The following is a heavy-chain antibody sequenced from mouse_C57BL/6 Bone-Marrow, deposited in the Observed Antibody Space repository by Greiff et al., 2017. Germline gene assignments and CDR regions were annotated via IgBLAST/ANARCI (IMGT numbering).Heavy chain of an antibody. V-gene: IGHV5-15*04. CDR1: GFTFSDYG. CDR2: ISNLAYSI. Sequence: EVMLVESGGGLVQPGGSLKLSCAASGFTFSDYGMAWVRQAPRKGPEWVAFISNLAYSIYYADTVTGRFTISRENAKNTLYLEMSSLRSEDTAMYYCARWGYYGLGYFDYWGQGTTLTVSS. D-gene: IGHD1-1*01. J-gene: IGHJ2*01. CDR3: ARWGYYGLGYFDY.